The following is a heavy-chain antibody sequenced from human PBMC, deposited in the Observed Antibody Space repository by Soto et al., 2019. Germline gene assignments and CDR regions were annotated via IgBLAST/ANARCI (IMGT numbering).Heavy chain of an antibody. Sequence: QVQLVQSGAEVKKPGASVKVSCKASGYTFTSYGISWVRQAPGQGLEWMGWISAYNGNTNYAQKLQGRVTMTTDTSTSTGYMELRSLRSADTAVYYCARDNYDSSGYWNYFDYWGQGTLVTVSS. J-gene: IGHJ4*02. CDR3: ARDNYDSSGYWNYFDY. CDR2: ISAYNGNT. D-gene: IGHD3-22*01. V-gene: IGHV1-18*01. CDR1: GYTFTSYG.